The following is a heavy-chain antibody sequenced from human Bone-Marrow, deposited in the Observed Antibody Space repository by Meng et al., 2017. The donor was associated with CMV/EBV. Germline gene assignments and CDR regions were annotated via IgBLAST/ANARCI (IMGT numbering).Heavy chain of an antibody. Sequence: ASVKVSCKASGYTFTSYDINWVRQATGQGLEWMGWMNPNSGNTGYAQKFQGRVTMTRNTSISTAYMELSSVTAADTAVYYCARGRGDIVPALNYWGQGTLVAVSS. CDR1: GYTFTSYD. CDR3: ARGRGDIVPALNY. J-gene: IGHJ4*02. CDR2: MNPNSGNT. V-gene: IGHV1-8*01. D-gene: IGHD5-12*01.